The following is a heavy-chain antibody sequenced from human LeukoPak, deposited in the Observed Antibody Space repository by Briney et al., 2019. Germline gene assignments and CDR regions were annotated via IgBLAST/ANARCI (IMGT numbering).Heavy chain of an antibody. V-gene: IGHV3-7*03. Sequence: GGSLRLFCAASGFTFTNYWMSWVRQAPGKGLEWVANMKPDGSERYYVDSVKGRFTVSRDNAKNSLYFQMNSLRAEDTAVYYCARERIVGAASTRYYGMDVWGQGTTVTVSS. J-gene: IGHJ6*02. CDR2: MKPDGSER. D-gene: IGHD1-26*01. CDR1: GFTFTNYW. CDR3: ARERIVGAASTRYYGMDV.